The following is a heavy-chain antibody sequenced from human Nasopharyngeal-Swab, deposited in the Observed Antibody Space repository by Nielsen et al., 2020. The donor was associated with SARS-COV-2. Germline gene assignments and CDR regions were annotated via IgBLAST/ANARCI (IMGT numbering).Heavy chain of an antibody. D-gene: IGHD6-19*01. J-gene: IGHJ6*02. CDR3: ARFMGLDPRVDV. Sequence: SETLSLTCTVSGGSISSRSYYWAWIRQPPGRGLEWIGSIYYSGSTYYNPSLKSRVSISVDTSKNQFSLKLSSVTAADTAVYYCARFMGLDPRVDVWGQGTTVTVSS. CDR2: IYYSGST. CDR1: GGSISSRSYY. V-gene: IGHV4-39*07.